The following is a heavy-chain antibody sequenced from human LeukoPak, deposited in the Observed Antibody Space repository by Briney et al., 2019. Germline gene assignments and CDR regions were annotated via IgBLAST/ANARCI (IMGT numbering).Heavy chain of an antibody. CDR3: AKLAGWSVTGDY. CDR1: EFTFNNYA. V-gene: IGHV3-23*01. D-gene: IGHD2-15*01. Sequence: AGGSLRLSCLASEFTFNNYAMSWVRQAPGKGLEWVSAISGSGGSTYYADSVKGRFTISRDNSKNTLYLQMNSLRAEDTAVYYCAKLAGWSVTGDYWGQGTLVTVSS. CDR2: ISGSGGST. J-gene: IGHJ4*02.